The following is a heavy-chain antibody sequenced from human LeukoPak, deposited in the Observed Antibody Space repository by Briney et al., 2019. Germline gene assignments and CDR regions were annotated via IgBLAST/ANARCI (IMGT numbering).Heavy chain of an antibody. CDR3: ARVYDYVWGSYGCFDY. CDR2: ISWNSGSI. Sequence: GRSLRLSCAASGFTFDDYAMHWVRQAPGKGLEWVSGISWNSGSIGYADSVKGRFTISRDNAKNSLYLQMNSLRAEDTAVYYCARVYDYVWGSYGCFDYWGQGTLVTVSS. D-gene: IGHD3-16*01. J-gene: IGHJ4*02. V-gene: IGHV3-9*01. CDR1: GFTFDDYA.